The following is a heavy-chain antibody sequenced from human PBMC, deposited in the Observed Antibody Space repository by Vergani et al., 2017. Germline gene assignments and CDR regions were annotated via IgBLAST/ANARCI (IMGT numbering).Heavy chain of an antibody. CDR3: ARDHSSGWYWFDP. Sequence: QVQLQQWGAGLLKPSETLSLTCDVYGGSFSDYYWNWIRQPPTKGLEWIGEINHSGSTNYNPSLKRRVTISVDTSKNQFSLELSSVTAADTAVYYCARDHSSGWYWFDPWGQGTLVTVSS. CDR2: INHSGST. J-gene: IGHJ5*02. D-gene: IGHD6-19*01. CDR1: GGSFSDYY. V-gene: IGHV4-34*01.